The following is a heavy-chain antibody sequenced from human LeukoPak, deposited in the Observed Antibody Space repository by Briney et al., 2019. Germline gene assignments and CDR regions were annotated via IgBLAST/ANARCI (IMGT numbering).Heavy chain of an antibody. V-gene: IGHV3-48*03. CDR1: GFTFSSYE. Sequence: AGGSLRLSCAASGFTFSSYEMNWVRQAPGKGLEWVSYISSSGSTIYYADSVKGRFTISRDNAKNSLYLQMNSLRAEDTAVYYCARDKVASVADAFDIWGQGTMVTVSS. D-gene: IGHD2-15*01. J-gene: IGHJ3*02. CDR2: ISSSGSTI. CDR3: ARDKVASVADAFDI.